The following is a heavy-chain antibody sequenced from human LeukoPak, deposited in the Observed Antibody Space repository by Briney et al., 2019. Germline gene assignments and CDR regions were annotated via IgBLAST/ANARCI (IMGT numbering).Heavy chain of an antibody. Sequence: SGGSLRLSCAASGFTFSSYGMHWVRQAPGKGLEWVAFIRYDGSNKYYADSVKGRFTISRDNSKNTLYLQMNSLRAEDTAVYYCAKRILWFGELPRDGFDYWGQGTLVTVSS. CDR2: IRYDGSNK. J-gene: IGHJ4*02. V-gene: IGHV3-30*02. CDR1: GFTFSSYG. CDR3: AKRILWFGELPRDGFDY. D-gene: IGHD3-10*01.